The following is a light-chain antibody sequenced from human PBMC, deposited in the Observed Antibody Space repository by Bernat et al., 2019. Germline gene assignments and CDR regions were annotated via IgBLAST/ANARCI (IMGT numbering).Light chain of an antibody. CDR2: KDN. V-gene: IGLV3-25*02. CDR1: VLPKQY. CDR3: QSADSTGTSPV. Sequence: SYELTQPPSVSVSPGQTARITCSGDVLPKQYAYWYQQRPGQAPVLIIYKDNERTSGIPERFSGSSSGTTVTLTISGVQAEDEADYHCQSADSTGTSPVFGGVSKLTGL. J-gene: IGLJ3*02.